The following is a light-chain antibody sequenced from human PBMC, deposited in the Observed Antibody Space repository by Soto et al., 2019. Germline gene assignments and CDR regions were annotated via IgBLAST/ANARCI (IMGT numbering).Light chain of an antibody. CDR1: QGIRHF. Sequence: DIQMTQSPTSLSESVGDRVTITCRASQGIRHFVAWYQQKPGQAPKLLIYAASTLHSGVPSRFSGSGSGTDFTLTINSRQPEDVATYSCQKYSSVPFFGPGTKVEIK. CDR3: QKYSSVPF. CDR2: AAS. J-gene: IGKJ3*01. V-gene: IGKV1-27*01.